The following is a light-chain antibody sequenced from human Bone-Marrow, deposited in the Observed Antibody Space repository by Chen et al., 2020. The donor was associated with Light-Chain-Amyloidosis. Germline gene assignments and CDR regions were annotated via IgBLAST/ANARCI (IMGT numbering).Light chain of an antibody. CDR2: EVS. J-gene: IGLJ3*02. V-gene: IGLV2-11*01. Sequence: LTQPPSVSVSPGQTARITCSGDDLPTKYAYWYQQKPGKAPKLIIYEVSQRPSGVPDRFSGSKAGNTASLTVSGRLAEDEADYYGFSYAGSDKRVFGGGTKLTVL. CDR3: FSYAGSDKRV. CDR1: DLPTKY.